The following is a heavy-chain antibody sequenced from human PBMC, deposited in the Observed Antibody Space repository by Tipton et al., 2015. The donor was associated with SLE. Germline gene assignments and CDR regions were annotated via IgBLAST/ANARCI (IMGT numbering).Heavy chain of an antibody. CDR3: ASGAYYGSGNYYGGWFDP. V-gene: IGHV4-38-2*01. CDR1: TYSTSSGYY. J-gene: IGHJ5*02. CDR2: FNHGGST. Sequence: TLSLTCSVSTYSTSSGYYWGWIRQPPGKGLEYIGTFNHGGSTHYNPSLKSRVTISVDTSRNQFSLRLTSATAADTAVYYCASGAYYGSGNYYGGWFDPWGQGTLVTVSS. D-gene: IGHD3-10*01.